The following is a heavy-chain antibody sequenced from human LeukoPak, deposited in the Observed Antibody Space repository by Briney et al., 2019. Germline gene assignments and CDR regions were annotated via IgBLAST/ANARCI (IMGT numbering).Heavy chain of an antibody. CDR3: ARHRGRYYDSGSYYYFDY. D-gene: IGHD3-10*01. V-gene: IGHV4-39*02. Sequence: SETLSLTCTVSGGSISSSGYYWGWIRQPPGKGLEWVGSVYYTGSTFYNPSLKSRVTTSVDTSKNHFSLDLSSVTAADTAVYYCARHRGRYYDSGSYYYFDYWGQGTLVTVSS. CDR2: VYYTGST. J-gene: IGHJ4*02. CDR1: GGSISSSGYY.